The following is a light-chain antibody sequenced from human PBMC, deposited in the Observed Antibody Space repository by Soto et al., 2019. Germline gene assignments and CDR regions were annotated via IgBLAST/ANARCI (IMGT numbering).Light chain of an antibody. CDR1: QSVSSY. J-gene: IGKJ4*01. V-gene: IGKV3-11*01. CDR2: DAS. Sequence: EIVLTQSPATLSLSPGERATLSCRASQSVSSYLAWYQQKPGQAPRLLIYDASNRATGIPARFSGSGSGTDFNLTISSLEPEDFAVYSCQQRSNWRLTFGGGTKGEIK. CDR3: QQRSNWRLT.